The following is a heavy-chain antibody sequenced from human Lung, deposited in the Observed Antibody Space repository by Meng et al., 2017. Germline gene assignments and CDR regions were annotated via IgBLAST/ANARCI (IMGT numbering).Heavy chain of an antibody. Sequence: EVHLLEAGGGVVRLGGSLGLPCAASGFILDDYGIGWVRQAPGKGLEWVSGINWNGGNVDYAVSVKGRFTISRDNAKNSLHLQMNSLRAEDTALYYCTRGPSLAMSAVPDYWGQGTLVTVSS. D-gene: IGHD5/OR15-5a*01. CDR3: TRGPSLAMSAVPDY. CDR2: INWNGGNV. CDR1: GFILDDYG. V-gene: IGHV3-20*04. J-gene: IGHJ4*02.